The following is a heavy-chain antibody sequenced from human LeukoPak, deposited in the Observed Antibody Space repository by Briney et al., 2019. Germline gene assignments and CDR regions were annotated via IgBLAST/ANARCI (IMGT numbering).Heavy chain of an antibody. V-gene: IGHV4-31*03. CDR3: ARSGISPGHAAMLEFDY. D-gene: IGHD5-18*01. CDR1: SASISRGGFY. J-gene: IGHJ4*02. CDR2: IYYSGST. Sequence: SETLSLTCTVSSASISRGGFYWSWIRQHPGKGLEWIGYIYYSGSTDYNPSLKSRVIISVDTSKNQFSLKLSSVTAADTAVYYCARSGISPGHAAMLEFDYWGQGTLVTVSS.